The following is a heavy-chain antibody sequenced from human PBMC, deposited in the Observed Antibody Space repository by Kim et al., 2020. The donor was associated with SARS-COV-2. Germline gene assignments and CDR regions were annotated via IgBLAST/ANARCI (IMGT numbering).Heavy chain of an antibody. D-gene: IGHD4-17*01. CDR2: IYPGDSDT. CDR1: GYSFTSYW. CDR3: ARTVTTTPQYYYYYYGMDV. Sequence: GESLKISCKGSGYSFTSYWIGWVRQMPGKGLEWMGIIYPGDSDTRYSPSFQGQVTISADKSISTAYLQWSSLKASDTAMYYCARTVTTTPQYYYYYYGMDVWGQGTTVTVSS. V-gene: IGHV5-51*01. J-gene: IGHJ6*02.